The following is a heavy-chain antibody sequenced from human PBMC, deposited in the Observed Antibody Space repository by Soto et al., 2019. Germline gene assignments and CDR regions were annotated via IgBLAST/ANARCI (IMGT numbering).Heavy chain of an antibody. Sequence: PGGSLRLSCAASGFIFSDYYMGWIRQAPGKGLEWVSYMSSGGNTIYYADSVKGRFTISWDNAKNSLYLQMNSLRAEDTAVYYCARGAEGPYSWGQGTLVTVSS. J-gene: IGHJ4*02. CDR2: MSSGGNTI. CDR1: GFIFSDYY. V-gene: IGHV3-11*01. CDR3: ARGAEGPYS.